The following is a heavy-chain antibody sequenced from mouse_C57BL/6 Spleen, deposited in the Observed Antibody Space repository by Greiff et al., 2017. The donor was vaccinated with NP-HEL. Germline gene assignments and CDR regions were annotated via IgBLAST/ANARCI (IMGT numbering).Heavy chain of an antibody. CDR3: ARDYGSGLYYYDY. Sequence: QVQLQQSGAELARPGASVKLSCKASGYTFTSYGISWVKQRTGQGLEWIGEIYPRSGNTYYNEKFKGKATLTADKSSSTAYMELRSLNYEDSAVYSCARDYGSGLYYYDYWGQGTTLTVSS. CDR1: GYTFTSYG. V-gene: IGHV1-81*01. CDR2: IYPRSGNT. D-gene: IGHD1-1*01. J-gene: IGHJ2*01.